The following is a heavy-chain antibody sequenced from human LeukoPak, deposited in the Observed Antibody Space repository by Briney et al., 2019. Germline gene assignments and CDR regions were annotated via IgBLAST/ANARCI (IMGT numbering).Heavy chain of an antibody. Sequence: PSETLSLTCAVYGGSFSGYYWSWIRQPPGKGLEWIGEINHSGSTNYNPSLMSRVTISVDTSKNQFSLKLSSVTAADTAVYYCARRGRGSYAYYWGQGTLVTVSS. J-gene: IGHJ4*02. V-gene: IGHV4-34*01. D-gene: IGHD1-26*01. CDR2: INHSGST. CDR1: GGSFSGYY. CDR3: ARRGRGSYAYY.